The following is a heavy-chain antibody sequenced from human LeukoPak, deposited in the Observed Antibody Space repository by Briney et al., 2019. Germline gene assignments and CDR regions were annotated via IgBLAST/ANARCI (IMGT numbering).Heavy chain of an antibody. CDR1: GFTFSSYS. V-gene: IGHV4-34*01. J-gene: IGHJ4*02. CDR2: IDYDGNT. CDR3: ARRYGDYYT. D-gene: IGHD2-21*02. Sequence: GSLRLSCAASGFTFSSYSMNWVRQAPGKGLEWLGEIDYDGNTNYNPSLKSRLTISVDTSKNQFSLRLASVTAADTAVYYCARRYGDYYTWGQGNRVTVSS.